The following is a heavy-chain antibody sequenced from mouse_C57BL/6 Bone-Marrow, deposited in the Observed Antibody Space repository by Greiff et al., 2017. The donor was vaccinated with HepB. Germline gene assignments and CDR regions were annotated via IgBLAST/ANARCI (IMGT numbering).Heavy chain of an antibody. D-gene: IGHD1-1*01. CDR2: INPYNGGT. V-gene: IGHV1-19*01. CDR3: AGDYYTFDY. J-gene: IGHJ2*01. Sequence: DVKLQESGPVLVKPGASVKMSCKASGYTFTDYYMNWVKQSHGKSLEWIGVINPYNGGTSYNQKFKGKATLTVDKSSSTAYMELNSLTSEDSAVYYCAGDYYTFDYWGQGTTLTVSS. CDR1: GYTFTDYY.